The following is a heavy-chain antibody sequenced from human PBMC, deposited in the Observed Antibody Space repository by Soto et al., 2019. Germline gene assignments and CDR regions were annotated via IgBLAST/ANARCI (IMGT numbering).Heavy chain of an antibody. Sequence: GESLKISCAASGFTFSNAWMNWVRQAPGKGLEWVGRIKSKTDGGTTDYAAPVKGRFTISRDDSKNTLYLQMNSLKTGDTAVYYCTTDFGGSYFPAVDYWGQGTLVTVSS. CDR3: TTDFGGSYFPAVDY. J-gene: IGHJ4*02. CDR1: GFTFSNAW. D-gene: IGHD1-26*01. V-gene: IGHV3-15*07. CDR2: IKSKTDGGTT.